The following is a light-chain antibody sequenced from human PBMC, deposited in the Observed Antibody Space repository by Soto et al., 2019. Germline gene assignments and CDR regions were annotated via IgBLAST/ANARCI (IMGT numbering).Light chain of an antibody. CDR3: PQYNSLPLT. Sequence: EIVMTRSTATPSVSPGERATLSCRASQSVGSDLAWTQQKPGQAPRLVIYDIFTRATGVPTRISGSGSTAEFTLAISSLQSEDFGVYYAPQYNSLPLTFGGGTKVDIK. CDR2: DIF. V-gene: IGKV3D-15*01. CDR1: QSVGSD. J-gene: IGKJ4*01.